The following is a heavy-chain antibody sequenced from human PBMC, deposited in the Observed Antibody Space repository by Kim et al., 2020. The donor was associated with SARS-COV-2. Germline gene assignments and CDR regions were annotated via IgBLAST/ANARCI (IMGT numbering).Heavy chain of an antibody. J-gene: IGHJ4*02. CDR2: IYYSGTT. V-gene: IGHV4-39*01. D-gene: IGHD2-2*01. CDR3: KSPLSEYEVLPPGDY. Sequence: SETLSLTCTVSGASINISRHYWGWIRQSPGKGLEWIGTIYYSGTTYYSPSLKSRVTISVDTSKNQFSLRLNSVTAADTAVYCVKSPLSEYEVLPPGDYWGQGTLVTVSS. CDR1: GASINISRHY.